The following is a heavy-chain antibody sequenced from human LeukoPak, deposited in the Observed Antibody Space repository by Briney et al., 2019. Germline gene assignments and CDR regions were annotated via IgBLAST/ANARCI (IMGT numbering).Heavy chain of an antibody. CDR3: AKAESYGDGFHWFDP. Sequence: GGSLRLSCAASGFTFSRYGMHWVRQAPGKGLEWVAVISNDGRHKFYAESVKGRFTISRDNSKNTLSLQMNSLRVEDTAVYYCAKAESYGDGFHWFDPWGQGTLVTVSS. J-gene: IGHJ5*02. CDR1: GFTFSRYG. CDR2: ISNDGRHK. D-gene: IGHD4-17*01. V-gene: IGHV3-30*18.